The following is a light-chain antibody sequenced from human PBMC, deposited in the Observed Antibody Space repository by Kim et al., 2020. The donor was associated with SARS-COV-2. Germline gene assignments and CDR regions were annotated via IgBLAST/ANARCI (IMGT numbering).Light chain of an antibody. Sequence: GDRVTIFCRASQNIGKDLLWYQQKPGKAPKLLIYGASSLRNGVPSRFSGGGSGTDFTFTISSLQPEDFADYYCQQSYSTTWTFGQGTKVDI. CDR1: QNIGKD. CDR3: QQSYSTTWT. J-gene: IGKJ1*01. CDR2: GAS. V-gene: IGKV1-39*01.